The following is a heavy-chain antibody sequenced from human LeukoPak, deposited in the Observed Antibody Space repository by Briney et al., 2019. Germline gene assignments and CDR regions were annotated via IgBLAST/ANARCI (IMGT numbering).Heavy chain of an antibody. V-gene: IGHV1-18*01. D-gene: IGHD3-22*01. CDR1: GYTFTSYG. CDR2: ISAYNGNT. J-gene: IGHJ4*02. Sequence: ASVKVSCKASGYTFTSYGISWVRQAPGQVLEWMGWISAYNGNTNYAQKLQGRVTMTTDTSTSTAYMELRSLRSDDTAVYYCARFLTGPLTYYYDSSGYYYADYWGQGTLVTVSS. CDR3: ARFLTGPLTYYYDSSGYYYADY.